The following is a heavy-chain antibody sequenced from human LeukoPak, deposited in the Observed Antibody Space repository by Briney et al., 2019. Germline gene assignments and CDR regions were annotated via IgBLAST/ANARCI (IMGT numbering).Heavy chain of an antibody. CDR1: GFTVSSNY. Sequence: GGSLRLSCAASGFTVSSNYMSWVRQAPGKGLEWVSVIYSGGSTYYADSVKGRFTISRDNSKNTPYLQMNSLRAEDTAVYYCARASIAAAGFLDYWGQGTLVTVSS. J-gene: IGHJ4*02. CDR3: ARASIAAAGFLDY. D-gene: IGHD6-13*01. CDR2: IYSGGST. V-gene: IGHV3-66*01.